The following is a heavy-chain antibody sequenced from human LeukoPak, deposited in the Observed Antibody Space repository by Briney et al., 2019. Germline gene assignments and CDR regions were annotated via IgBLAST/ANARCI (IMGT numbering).Heavy chain of an antibody. CDR2: ISSSGSTI. Sequence: GGSLRLSCSFSGLIASSNYMAWVRQAPGKGLEWVSYISSSGSTIYYADSVKGRFTISRDNAKNSLYLQMNSLRAEDTSVYYCARESRGSYPDYWGQGTLVTVSS. CDR1: GLIASSNY. J-gene: IGHJ4*02. CDR3: ARESRGSYPDY. D-gene: IGHD1-26*01. V-gene: IGHV3-48*03.